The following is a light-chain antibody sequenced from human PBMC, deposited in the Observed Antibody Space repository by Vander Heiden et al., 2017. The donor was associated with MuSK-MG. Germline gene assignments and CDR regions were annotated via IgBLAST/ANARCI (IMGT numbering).Light chain of an antibody. CDR1: QSVLYSSDNKNY. V-gene: IGKV4-1*01. CDR2: WAS. J-gene: IGKJ1*01. Sequence: DIVMTQSPDSLPVSLGERATINCKSSQSVLYSSDNKNYLAWYQQKPGQPPKLLIYWASTRESGVPDRLSGSGSGTDFTLTISSLQAEDVAVYLCQQDDSTPWTFGQGTKVEIK. CDR3: QQDDSTPWT.